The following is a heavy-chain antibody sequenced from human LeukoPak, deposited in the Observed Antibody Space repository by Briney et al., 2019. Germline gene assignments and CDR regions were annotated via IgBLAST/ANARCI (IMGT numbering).Heavy chain of an antibody. CDR1: GGSFSGYY. CDR2: IYHSGST. V-gene: IGHV4-34*01. D-gene: IGHD3-10*01. J-gene: IGHJ4*02. CDR3: ARISYGSGNYWIDY. Sequence: SETLSLTCAVYGGSFSGYYWGWIRQPPGKGLEWIGNIYHSGSTYYTPSLKSRVTISVDTSKNQFSLKLGSVTAADTAVYFCARISYGSGNYWIDYWGQGTLVTVSS.